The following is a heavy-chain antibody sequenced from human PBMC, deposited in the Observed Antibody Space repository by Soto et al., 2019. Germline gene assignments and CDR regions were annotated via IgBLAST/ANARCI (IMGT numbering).Heavy chain of an antibody. CDR3: ASITMVRGSSDY. Sequence: EVRLVESGGGLVQPGGSLRLSCAASGFTFSTYWMHWVRQAPGKGLGWVSSINGDGTTTQYADSVTGTFTISRDNAKNTLYLPMTAQRGDYTAMCSCASITMVRGSSDYWGEGTLGTVSS. CDR2: INGDGTTT. J-gene: IGHJ4*02. D-gene: IGHD3-10*01. V-gene: IGHV3-74*02. CDR1: GFTFSTYW.